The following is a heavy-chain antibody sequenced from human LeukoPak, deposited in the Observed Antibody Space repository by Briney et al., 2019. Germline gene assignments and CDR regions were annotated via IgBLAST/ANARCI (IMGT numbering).Heavy chain of an antibody. J-gene: IGHJ4*02. V-gene: IGHV3-66*01. CDR3: ARAYIDGYFDY. CDR1: GFTVSSNY. D-gene: IGHD3-16*01. Sequence: GGSLRLSCAASGFTVSSNYMSWVRQAPGKGLEWVSTIYSGGSTYYADSVKGRFTISRDNAKNSLYLQMNSLRAEDTAVYYCARAYIDGYFDYWGQGTLVTVSS. CDR2: IYSGGST.